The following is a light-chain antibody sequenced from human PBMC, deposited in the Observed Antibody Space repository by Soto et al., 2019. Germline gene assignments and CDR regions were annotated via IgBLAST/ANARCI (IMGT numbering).Light chain of an antibody. J-gene: IGLJ1*01. CDR2: EVT. V-gene: IGLV2-8*01. CDR1: SSDVGGYNY. Sequence: QSALTQPPFASGSPGQSVTISCTGTSSDVGGYNYVSWYKQHPGKAPKLMIYEVTKRPSGVPDRFSGSKSGNTASLTVSGLQAEDEADYYCSSYAGSNNLYVFGTGTKLTVL. CDR3: SSYAGSNNLYV.